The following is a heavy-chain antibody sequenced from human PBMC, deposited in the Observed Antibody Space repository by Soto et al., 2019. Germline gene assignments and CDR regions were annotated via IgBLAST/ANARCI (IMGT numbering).Heavy chain of an antibody. Sequence: LSCAASGFTFSSYAIHWVRQAPGKGLEWVAVISYDGSNKYYADSVKGRFTISRDNSKNTLYLQMNSRRAEDTDEYYCSRDRGTMIVVHEYYYGMDVWGQGTTVTVSS. CDR2: ISYDGSNK. V-gene: IGHV3-30-3*01. CDR1: GFTFSSYA. CDR3: SRDRGTMIVVHEYYYGMDV. J-gene: IGHJ6*02. D-gene: IGHD3-22*01.